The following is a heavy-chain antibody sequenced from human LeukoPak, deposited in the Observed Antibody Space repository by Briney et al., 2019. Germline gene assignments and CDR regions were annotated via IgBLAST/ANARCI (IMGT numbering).Heavy chain of an antibody. J-gene: IGHJ4*02. CDR3: ARDLNHAFDC. V-gene: IGHV3-48*01. Sequence: PGGSLRLSCAASGFPFSTYSMNWVRQAPGKGLEWISYIGGNGRGICYADSVKGRFTISRDNAKDSLYLHMSNLRAEDTAIYYCARDLNHAFDCWGQGTLVTVSS. CDR1: GFPFSTYS. CDR2: IGGNGRGI.